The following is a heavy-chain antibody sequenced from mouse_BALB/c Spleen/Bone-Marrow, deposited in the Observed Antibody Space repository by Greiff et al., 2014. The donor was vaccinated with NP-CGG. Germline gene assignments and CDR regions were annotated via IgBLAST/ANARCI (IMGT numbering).Heavy chain of an antibody. V-gene: IGHV2-6-4*01. Sequence: EAGPGLVAPSQSLAITCTVSGFSLSRYSVHWVRQPPGKGLEWLGMIWGGGSXYXXSXLKSRLSTXXDXSKGQXXPKMNSLQTDDTAIYYCARNSGTWALAYWGPGTTLTVST. CDR3: ARNSGTWALAY. D-gene: IGHD3-2*02. CDR1: GFSLSRYS. J-gene: IGHJ2*01. CDR2: IWGGGSX.